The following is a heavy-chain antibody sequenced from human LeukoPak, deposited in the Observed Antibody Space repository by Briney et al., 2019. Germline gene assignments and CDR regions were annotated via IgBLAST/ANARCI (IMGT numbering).Heavy chain of an antibody. D-gene: IGHD5-18*01. CDR3: ARDPPGHSYGTGGFDY. Sequence: GGSLRLSCAASGFTFSSYEMNWVRQAPGKGLEWVSYISSSGSTIYYADSVKGRFTISRDNAKNSLYLQMNSLRAEDTAVYYCARDPPGHSYGTGGFDYWGQGTLVTVSS. V-gene: IGHV3-48*03. CDR1: GFTFSSYE. J-gene: IGHJ4*02. CDR2: ISSSGSTI.